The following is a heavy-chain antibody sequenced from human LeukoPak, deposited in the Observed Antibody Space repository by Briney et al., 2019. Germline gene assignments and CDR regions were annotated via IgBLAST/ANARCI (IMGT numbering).Heavy chain of an antibody. V-gene: IGHV4-34*01. CDR1: GGSFRFYY. D-gene: IGHD3-10*01. CDR2: INHSGKT. Sequence: EPKSLTCGVWGGSFRFYYGKGLRQPPERAGVGIVGINHSGKTSYNPSLKSRVTISVDTSKNQFSLKLSSVTAAGTAVYYCARGGYGSGWDYMDVGGKGTPVSVS. J-gene: IGHJ6*03. CDR3: ARGGYGSGWDYMDV.